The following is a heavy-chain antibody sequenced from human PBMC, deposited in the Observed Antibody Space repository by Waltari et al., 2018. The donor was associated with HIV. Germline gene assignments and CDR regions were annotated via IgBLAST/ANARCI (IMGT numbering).Heavy chain of an antibody. Sequence: QLQLQESGPGLVKPSETLPLTCTVSGGSISSSSYYWGWIRQPPGKGLEWIGSIYYSGSTYYNPSLKSRVTISVDTSKNQFSLKLSSVTAADTAVYYCARDSAPYELPQFDYWGQGTLVTVSS. D-gene: IGHD1-1*01. CDR1: GGSISSSSYY. V-gene: IGHV4-39*07. CDR3: ARDSAPYELPQFDY. CDR2: IYYSGST. J-gene: IGHJ4*02.